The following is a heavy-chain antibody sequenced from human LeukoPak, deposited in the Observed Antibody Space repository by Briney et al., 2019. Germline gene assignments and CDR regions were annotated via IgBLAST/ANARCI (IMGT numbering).Heavy chain of an antibody. CDR3: ARDRTAPRYCSSTSCYGDYYYYMDV. J-gene: IGHJ6*03. D-gene: IGHD2-2*01. CDR2: IYTSGST. CDR1: GGSISSGSYY. Sequence: SETLSLTCTVSGGSISSGSYYWSWIRQPAGKGLEWIGRIYTSGSTNYNPSLKSRVTISVDTSKNQFSLKLSSVTAADTAVYYCARDRTAPRYCSSTSCYGDYYYYMDVWGKGITVTVSS. V-gene: IGHV4-61*02.